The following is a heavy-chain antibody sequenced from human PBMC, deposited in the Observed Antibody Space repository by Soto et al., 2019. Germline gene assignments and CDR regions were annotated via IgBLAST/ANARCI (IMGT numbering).Heavy chain of an antibody. CDR3: AREGRHFDY. J-gene: IGHJ4*02. V-gene: IGHV1-69*06. CDR2: INPIFGTP. CDR1: GGTFSSYA. Sequence: GASVKVSCKASGGTFSSYAISWVRQAPGQGLEWMGGINPIFGTPHYAQKYQGRVTITADTFTNTAYRELTRLTSDDTAVYFCAREGRHFDYWGQGTLVTVSS.